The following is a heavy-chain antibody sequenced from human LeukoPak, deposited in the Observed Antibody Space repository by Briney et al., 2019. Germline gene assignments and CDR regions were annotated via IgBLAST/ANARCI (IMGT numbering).Heavy chain of an antibody. CDR1: GGSFSSEA. Sequence: SVKVSCKAFGGSFSSEAISWVRQAPGQGLEWMGGIIPIFGTANYAQKFQGRVTITTDESTSTAYMEVSSLTSEDTAVYYCARASGSGYYWRNWFDPWGQGTLVTVSS. J-gene: IGHJ5*02. CDR3: ARASGSGYYWRNWFDP. V-gene: IGHV1-69*05. D-gene: IGHD3-22*01. CDR2: IIPIFGTA.